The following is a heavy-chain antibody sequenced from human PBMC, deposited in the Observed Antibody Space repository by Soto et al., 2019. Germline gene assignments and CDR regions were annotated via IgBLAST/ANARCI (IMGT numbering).Heavy chain of an antibody. V-gene: IGHV3-15*01. Sequence: VGSLRLSCAGSGFTFSNAWMSWVRQAPGKGLEWVGRIKSKTDGGTTDYAAPVKGRFTISRDDSKNTLYLQMNSLKTEDTAVYYCTTDLGVDTAMATESFDWGQGTLVTVSS. CDR2: IKSKTDGGTT. CDR1: GFTFSNAW. CDR3: TTDLGVDTAMATESFD. D-gene: IGHD5-18*01. J-gene: IGHJ4*02.